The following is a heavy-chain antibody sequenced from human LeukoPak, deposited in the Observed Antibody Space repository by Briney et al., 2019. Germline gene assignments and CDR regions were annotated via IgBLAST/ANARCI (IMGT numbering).Heavy chain of an antibody. CDR1: GFIFSSYG. V-gene: IGHV3-23*01. D-gene: IGHD1-26*01. CDR2: ISGSGGST. Sequence: GDSLRLSCAASGFIFSSYGMHWVRQAPGKGLEWVSDISGSGGSTYYADSVKGRFTISRDNSKNTLYLQMNSLRAEDTAVYYCAKKQSVGYYYYYMNVWGKGTTVTVSS. CDR3: AKKQSVGYYYYYMNV. J-gene: IGHJ6*03.